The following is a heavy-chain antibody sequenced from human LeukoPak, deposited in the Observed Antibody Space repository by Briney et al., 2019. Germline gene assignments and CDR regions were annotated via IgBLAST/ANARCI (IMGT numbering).Heavy chain of an antibody. D-gene: IGHD6-19*01. CDR1: GYTFSGYN. J-gene: IGHJ5*02. CDR2: IIPIFGTA. Sequence: GASVKVSCKASGYTFSGYNIHWVRQAPGQGLEWMGGIIPIFGTANYAQKFQGRVTITADKSTSTAYMELSSLRSEDTAVYYCARTPIAVAGANWFDPWGQGTLVTVSS. V-gene: IGHV1-69*06. CDR3: ARTPIAVAGANWFDP.